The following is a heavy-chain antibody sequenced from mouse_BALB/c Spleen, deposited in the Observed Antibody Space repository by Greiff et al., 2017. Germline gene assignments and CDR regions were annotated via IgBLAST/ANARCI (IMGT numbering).Heavy chain of an antibody. J-gene: IGHJ3*01. CDR2: ISSGGSYT. CDR1: GFTFSSYA. D-gene: IGHD2-14*01. CDR3: ARGGYRYDERLAY. Sequence: VQLKESGGGLVKPGGSLKLSCAASGFTFSSYAMSWVRQTPEKRLEWVATISSGGSYTYYPDSVKGRFTISRDNAKNTLYLQMSSLRSEDTAMYYCARGGYRYDERLAYWGQGTLVTVSA. V-gene: IGHV5-9-3*01.